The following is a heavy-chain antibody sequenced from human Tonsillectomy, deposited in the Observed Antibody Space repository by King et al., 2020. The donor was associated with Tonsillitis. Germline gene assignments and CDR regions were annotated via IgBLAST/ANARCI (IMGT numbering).Heavy chain of an antibody. CDR2: FYPEDGEI. J-gene: IGHJ5*02. D-gene: IGHD3-10*01. CDR3: ATDRLWFGESNWFDP. V-gene: IGHV1-24*01. Sequence: QLVQSGAEVKKPGASVKVSCKVSGYTLNELSMHWVRQAPGKGLEWMGGFYPEDGEIIYAQKFQGRVTMPEDTSTDTAYMELSSLRSDDPAFYYCATDRLWFGESNWFDPWGQGTLVTVSS. CDR1: GYTLNELS.